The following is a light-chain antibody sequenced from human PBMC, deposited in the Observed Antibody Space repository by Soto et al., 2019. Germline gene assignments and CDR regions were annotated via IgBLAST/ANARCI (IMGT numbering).Light chain of an antibody. V-gene: IGKV3-20*01. J-gene: IGKJ1*01. CDR3: QQYFASSWT. Sequence: EIVLTQSPGTLSLSPGERATLSCRASQSISSNYLAWYRQKPGQPPRLLIYAASSRATGIPDRFSGSGSGTDFTLTISRLEPEDFAVYYCQQYFASSWTFGQGTRVEIK. CDR1: QSISSNY. CDR2: AAS.